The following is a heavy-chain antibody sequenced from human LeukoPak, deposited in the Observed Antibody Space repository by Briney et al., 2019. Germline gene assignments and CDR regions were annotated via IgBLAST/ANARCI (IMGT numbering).Heavy chain of an antibody. V-gene: IGHV4-31*03. CDR3: ASHDYGDYRVVY. Sequence: PSETLSLTCTVSGGSISSGGYYWSWIRQHPGKGLEWIGYIYYSGSTYYNPSLKSRVTISVDTSKNQFSLKLSSVTAADTAVYYCASHDYGDYRVVYWGQGTLVTVSS. CDR2: IYYSGST. J-gene: IGHJ4*02. CDR1: GGSISSGGYY. D-gene: IGHD4-17*01.